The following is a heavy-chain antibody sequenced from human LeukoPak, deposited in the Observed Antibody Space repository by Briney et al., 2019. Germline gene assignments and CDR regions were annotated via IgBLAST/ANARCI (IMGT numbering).Heavy chain of an antibody. CDR1: GGFTNSGDYY. J-gene: IGHJ5*01. CDR3: AREVFYCTSTSCYPQWFDS. D-gene: IGHD2-2*01. V-gene: IGHV4-30-4*01. Sequence: SETLSLTCTVSGGFTNSGDYYWSWIRQPPGKGLEWIGYIYYSGNTFYNPSLKSRVTISVDTPKNQFSLRLSSVTAADTAVYYCAREVFYCTSTSCYPQWFDSWGQGTLVTVSS. CDR2: IYYSGNT.